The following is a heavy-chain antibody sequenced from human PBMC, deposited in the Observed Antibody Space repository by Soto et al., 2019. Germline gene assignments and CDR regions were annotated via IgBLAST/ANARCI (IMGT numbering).Heavy chain of an antibody. Sequence: PGGSLRLSCAASGFTFDDYTMHWVRQAPGKGLEWVSLISWDGGSTYYADSVKGRFTISRDNSKNTLYLQMNSLRAEDTAVYYCATYSSWYRTYGMDVWGQGTTVTVSS. J-gene: IGHJ6*02. CDR1: GFTFDDYT. CDR3: ATYSSWYRTYGMDV. V-gene: IGHV3-43*01. CDR2: ISWDGGST. D-gene: IGHD6-13*01.